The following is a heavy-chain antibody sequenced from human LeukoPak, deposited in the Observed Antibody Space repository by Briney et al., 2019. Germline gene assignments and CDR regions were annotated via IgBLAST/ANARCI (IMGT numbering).Heavy chain of an antibody. J-gene: IGHJ4*02. CDR1: GVSISSGGFY. Sequence: PSQTLSLTCTVSGVSISSGGFYWAGIRQHPGKGLEWIGYIYYSGNTYYNPSLKSRLTISVDRSKNQFSLKLTSVTAADTAVYYCARVRMVRGVIGGDFDYWGQGTLVTVSS. CDR2: IYYSGNT. CDR3: ARVRMVRGVIGGDFDY. V-gene: IGHV4-31*03. D-gene: IGHD3-10*01.